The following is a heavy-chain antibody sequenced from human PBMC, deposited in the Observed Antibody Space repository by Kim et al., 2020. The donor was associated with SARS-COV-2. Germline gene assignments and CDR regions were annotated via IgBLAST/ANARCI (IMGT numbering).Heavy chain of an antibody. CDR2: ISSSSSYI. D-gene: IGHD6-13*01. CDR3: ARERLPPKDEDLIAAADSLYLDY. V-gene: IGHV3-21*01. CDR1: GFTFSSYS. J-gene: IGHJ4*02. Sequence: GGSLRLSCAASGFTFSSYSMNWVRQAPGKGLEWVSSISSSSSYIYYADSVKGRFTISRDNAKNSLYLQMNSLRAEDTAVYYCARERLPPKDEDLIAAADSLYLDYWGQGTLVTVSS.